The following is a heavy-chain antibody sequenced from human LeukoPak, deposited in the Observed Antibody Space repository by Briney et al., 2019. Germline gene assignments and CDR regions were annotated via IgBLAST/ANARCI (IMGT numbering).Heavy chain of an antibody. D-gene: IGHD4-17*01. V-gene: IGHV5-51*01. CDR1: GYSFTSYW. J-gene: IGHJ4*02. Sequence: GESLKISCKGSGYSFTSYWIGWVRQMPGKGLEWMGIIYPGDSDTRYSPSFQGQVTVSADKSISTAYLQWSSLKASDTAMYYCARVGIRTTVTTEIDYWGQGTLVTVSS. CDR3: ARVGIRTTVTTEIDY. CDR2: IYPGDSDT.